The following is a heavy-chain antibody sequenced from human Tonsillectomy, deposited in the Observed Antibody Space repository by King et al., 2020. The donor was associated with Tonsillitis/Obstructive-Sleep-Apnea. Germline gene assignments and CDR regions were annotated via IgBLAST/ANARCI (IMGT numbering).Heavy chain of an antibody. J-gene: IGHJ6*03. CDR2: IIPFIDIA. CDR1: GGAFSNYA. Sequence: QLVQSGAEVKKPGSSVKVSCKASGGAFSNYAISWVRQAPGQGLEWMGRIIPFIDIANYAQKFQGRVTITANKSTSTAYMELSSLRSEDIAVYYCARDLRDPGYFYYYMDVWGKGTTVTVSS. CDR3: ARDLRDPGYFYYYMDV. V-gene: IGHV1-69*09. D-gene: IGHD2-2*03.